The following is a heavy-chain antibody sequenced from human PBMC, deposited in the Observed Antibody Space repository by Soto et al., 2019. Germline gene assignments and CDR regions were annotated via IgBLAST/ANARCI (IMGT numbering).Heavy chain of an antibody. D-gene: IGHD3-9*01. J-gene: IGHJ6*03. CDR2: ISGSSGST. CDR1: GFTFSSYA. CDR3: AKGEYYDILTGCRPYYYYYMDV. Sequence: GGSLRLSCAASGFTFSSYAMSWVRQAPGKGLEWVSAISGSSGSTYYADSVKGRFTISRDNSKNTLYLQMNSLRAEDTAVYYCAKGEYYDILTGCRPYYYYYMDVWGKGTTVTVSS. V-gene: IGHV3-23*01.